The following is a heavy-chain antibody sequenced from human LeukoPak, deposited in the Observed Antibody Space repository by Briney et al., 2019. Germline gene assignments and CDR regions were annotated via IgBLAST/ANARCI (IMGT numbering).Heavy chain of an antibody. J-gene: IGHJ3*02. CDR1: GYTFTGYN. CDR3: ARRMVSPHTKERNDAFDI. V-gene: IGHV1-2*02. D-gene: IGHD2-8*01. CDR2: ISSDSGDT. Sequence: ASVKVSCKASGYTFTGYNVHWVRQAPGQGLEWMGWISSDSGDTDCAQKFQAGVTMTRDTSINTVYMELSRLTSDDTAVYYCARRMVSPHTKERNDAFDIWGQGTVVTVSS.